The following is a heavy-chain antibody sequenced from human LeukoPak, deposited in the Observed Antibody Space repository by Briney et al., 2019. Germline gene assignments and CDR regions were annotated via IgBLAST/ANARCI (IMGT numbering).Heavy chain of an antibody. CDR1: GLTFSNYD. V-gene: IGHV3-48*03. CDR2: ISSGGSIK. CDR3: ARRYCSSTDCLFDY. D-gene: IGHD2-2*01. Sequence: GGSLRLSCAASGLTFSNYDMNWVRQAPGKGLEWVSHISSGGSIKYYADSLKGRFTISRDNAKNSLYLQMNSLRAKDTAVYYCARRYCSSTDCLFDYWGQGTLVTVSS. J-gene: IGHJ4*02.